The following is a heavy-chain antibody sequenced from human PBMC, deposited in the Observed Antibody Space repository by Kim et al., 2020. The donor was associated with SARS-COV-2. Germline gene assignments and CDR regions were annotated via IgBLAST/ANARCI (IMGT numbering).Heavy chain of an antibody. CDR2: IETGGET. D-gene: IGHD3-10*01. J-gene: IGHJ6*02. Sequence: GGSLRLSCAASGFTFKSHGMHWVRQVIGKGLEWISIIETGGETYYADSVKGRFTISREKAKNSLYLQMSSLRVDDTAVYYCVRDGSGSLPYSMDVWGQWTAVTVSS. CDR3: VRDGSGSLPYSMDV. CDR1: GFTFKSHG. V-gene: IGHV3-13*01.